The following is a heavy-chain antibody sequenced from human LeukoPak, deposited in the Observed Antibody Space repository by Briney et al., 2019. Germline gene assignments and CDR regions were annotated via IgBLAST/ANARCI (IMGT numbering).Heavy chain of an antibody. CDR2: IKTDGSST. CDR1: GFTFSSYW. Sequence: GGSLRLSCAVSGFTFSSYWMHWVRQDPGKGLVWVSRIKTDGSSTTYADSVKGRFTISRDNAKNTLYLQMNSLRAEDTAVYYCARDLGGPGDSWGQGTLVTVSS. J-gene: IGHJ4*02. V-gene: IGHV3-74*03. CDR3: ARDLGGPGDS. D-gene: IGHD3-16*01.